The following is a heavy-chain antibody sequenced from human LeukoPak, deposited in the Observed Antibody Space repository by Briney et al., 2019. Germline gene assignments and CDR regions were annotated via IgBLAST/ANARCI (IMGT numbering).Heavy chain of an antibody. D-gene: IGHD6-6*01. V-gene: IGHV4-59*01. CDR3: ARRVSSSSSIDY. J-gene: IGHJ4*02. CDR1: GGSISSYY. Sequence: PSETLSLTCTVSGGSISSYYWSWIRQPPGKGLEWIGYIYYSGSTNYNLSLKSRVTISVDTSKNQFSLKLSSVTAADTAVYYCARRVSSSSSIDYWGQGTLVTVSS. CDR2: IYYSGST.